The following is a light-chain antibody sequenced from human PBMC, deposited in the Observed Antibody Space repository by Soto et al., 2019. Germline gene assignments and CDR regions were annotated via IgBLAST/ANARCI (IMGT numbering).Light chain of an antibody. CDR3: QQYGGSHLYN. J-gene: IGKJ2*01. CDR1: QSVSSSD. V-gene: IGKV3-20*01. CDR2: GAS. Sequence: EIVLTQSPGTLSLSTGDRATLSCRASQSVSSSDLAWYQQKPGQAPRLLIYGASTRATGIPERLSGSGSETDFNLTISRVEPEDFAVYYCQQYGGSHLYNFGQRNKLEIK.